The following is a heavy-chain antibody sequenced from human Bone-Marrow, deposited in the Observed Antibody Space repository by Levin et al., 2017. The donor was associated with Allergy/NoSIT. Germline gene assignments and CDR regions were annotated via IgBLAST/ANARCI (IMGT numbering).Heavy chain of an antibody. CDR3: ARDSCTGGTCYSFSS. J-gene: IGHJ5*02. CDR2: IYYSGTT. D-gene: IGHD2-15*01. V-gene: IGHV4-61*01. Sequence: SQTLSLTCTVSDSSVSSGTYYWNWIRQVPGRGLEWIGYIYYSGTTNYNPSLESRVTISLDTSKNQFSLKLTSVTAADTAVDYCARDSCTGGTCYSFSSWGQGTLVTVSS. CDR1: DSSVSSGTYY.